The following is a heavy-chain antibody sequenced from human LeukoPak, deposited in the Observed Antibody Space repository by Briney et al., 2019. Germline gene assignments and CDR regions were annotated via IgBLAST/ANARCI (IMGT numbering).Heavy chain of an antibody. CDR1: GGSISSYY. Sequence: SETLSLTCTVSGGSISSYYWGWIRQPPGKGLEWIGYIYYSGSTKYKSSLKSRLTISVDTSKNQFSLKLSSVTAADTAVYYCARESVAAAGIFFDYWGQGTLVTVSS. D-gene: IGHD6-13*01. CDR3: ARESVAAAGIFFDY. CDR2: IYYSGST. J-gene: IGHJ4*02. V-gene: IGHV4-59*01.